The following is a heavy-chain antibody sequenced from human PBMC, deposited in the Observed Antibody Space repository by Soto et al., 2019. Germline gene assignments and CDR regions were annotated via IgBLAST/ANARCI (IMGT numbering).Heavy chain of an antibody. CDR1: GFTFSSYA. D-gene: IGHD3-22*01. CDR2: ISYDGSNK. V-gene: IGHV3-30-3*01. Sequence: GGSLRLSCAASGFTFSSYAMHWVRQAPGKGLEWVAVISYDGSNKYYADSVKGRFTISRDNSKNTLYLQMNSLRAEDTAGDYCARSYSSGYYYHFDYWGQGTLVTVSS. CDR3: ARSYSSGYYYHFDY. J-gene: IGHJ4*02.